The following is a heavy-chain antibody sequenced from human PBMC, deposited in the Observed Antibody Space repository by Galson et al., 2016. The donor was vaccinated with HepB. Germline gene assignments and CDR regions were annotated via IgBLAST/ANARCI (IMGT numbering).Heavy chain of an antibody. Sequence: SLRLSCAASGFTFSKYAMTWVRQAPGKGLEWVSSLGSGTYYADSVKSRFTISRDNSRNTLHLQMNSLRAEDTAVYYCARAQTTVVTYIDNWGQGTLVTVSS. CDR3: ARAQTTVVTYIDN. CDR1: GFTFSKYA. V-gene: IGHV3-23*01. CDR2: LGSGT. D-gene: IGHD4-23*01. J-gene: IGHJ4*02.